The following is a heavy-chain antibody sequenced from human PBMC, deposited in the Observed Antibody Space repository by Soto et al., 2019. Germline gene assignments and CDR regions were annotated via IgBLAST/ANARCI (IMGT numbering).Heavy chain of an antibody. CDR2: ISAYNGNT. V-gene: IGHV1-18*01. CDR3: ARDYYYDSSGYYWEGYFDY. CDR1: GYTFTSYG. J-gene: IGHJ4*02. Sequence: GASVKVSCKASGYTFTSYGISWVRQAPGQGLEWMGWISAYNGNTNYAQKLQGRVTMTTDTSTSTAYMELRSLRSDDTAVYYCARDYYYDSSGYYWEGYFDYWGQGTLVTVSS. D-gene: IGHD3-22*01.